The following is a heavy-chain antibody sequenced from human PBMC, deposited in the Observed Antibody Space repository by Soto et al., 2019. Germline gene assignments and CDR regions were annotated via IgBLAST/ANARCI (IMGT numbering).Heavy chain of an antibody. CDR3: AREGNLGRWLQPLDF. CDR2: IYYSGST. CDR1: GGSISSGGYS. Sequence: PSETLSLTCAVSGGSISSGGYSWSWIRQQPGKGLEWIGYIYYSGSTYYNPSLKSRVTISVDTSKNQYSLKLCSVTAAVSVVYYCAREGNLGRWLQPLDFWGQGTLVTVSS. J-gene: IGHJ4*02. V-gene: IGHV4-30-2*01. D-gene: IGHD5-12*01.